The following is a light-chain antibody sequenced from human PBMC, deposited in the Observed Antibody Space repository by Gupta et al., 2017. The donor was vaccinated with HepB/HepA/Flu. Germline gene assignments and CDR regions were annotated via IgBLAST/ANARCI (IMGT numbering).Light chain of an antibody. CDR1: QSVSSSS. CDR3: QQYGSSRYT. Sequence: ELVLTQSPVTLSLSPGERATLSCRASQSVSSSSLAWYQQKPGQAPRLLIYGATSRATGIPDRSSGSGAGTDITRTISRLEPEDVAVYYCQQYGSSRYTFGQGTKLEIK. J-gene: IGKJ2*01. CDR2: GAT. V-gene: IGKV3-20*01.